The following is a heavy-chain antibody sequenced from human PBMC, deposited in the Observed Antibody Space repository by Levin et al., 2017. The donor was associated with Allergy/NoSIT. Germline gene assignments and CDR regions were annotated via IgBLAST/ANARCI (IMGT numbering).Heavy chain of an antibody. D-gene: IGHD2-8*02. J-gene: IGHJ3*02. CDR2: IKQDGTEK. V-gene: IGHV3-7*04. Sequence: PGGSLRLSCAASGFTFSSYWISWVRRAPGKGLEWVANIKQDGTEKFYVDSVKGRFTISKDNAKNSVDLQMTSLRVEDSAIYYCARNWRSAFDIWGQGTMVTVSS. CDR1: GFTFSSYW. CDR3: ARNWRSAFDI.